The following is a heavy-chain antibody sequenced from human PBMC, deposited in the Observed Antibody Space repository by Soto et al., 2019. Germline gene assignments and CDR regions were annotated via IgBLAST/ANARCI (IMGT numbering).Heavy chain of an antibody. D-gene: IGHD3-3*01. Sequence: QVQLQESGPGLVKPSETLSLTCTVSGGSISNYFWSWIRQPAGKGLEWIGRIYPTGTTNYNPSVKSRVTISVSTSKNQFSQPLSSVTAAVAAICYCARVRTVLGVVGSLDVWGQGTTVTVSS. CDR1: GGSISNYF. CDR2: IYPTGTT. J-gene: IGHJ6*02. V-gene: IGHV4-4*07. CDR3: ARVRTVLGVVGSLDV.